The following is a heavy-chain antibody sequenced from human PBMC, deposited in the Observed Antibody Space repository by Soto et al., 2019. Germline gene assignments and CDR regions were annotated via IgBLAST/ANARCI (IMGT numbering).Heavy chain of an antibody. CDR3: ARDRKWIQLDYYYGMAV. Sequence: SETLSLTCAVSGGSISSSNWWSWVRQPPGKGLEWIGEIYHSGSTNYNPSLKSRVTISVDKSKNQFSLKLSSVTAADTAVYYCARDRKWIQLDYYYGMAVWGQGTTVTVSS. CDR1: GGSISSSNW. J-gene: IGHJ6*02. V-gene: IGHV4-4*02. CDR2: IYHSGST. D-gene: IGHD1-1*01.